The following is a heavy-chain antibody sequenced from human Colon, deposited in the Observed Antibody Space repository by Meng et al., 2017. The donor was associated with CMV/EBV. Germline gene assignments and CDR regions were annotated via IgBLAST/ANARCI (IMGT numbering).Heavy chain of an antibody. D-gene: IGHD2-8*01. CDR2: TYYRSRWLD. J-gene: IGHJ4*02. V-gene: IGHV6-1*01. CDR3: ARRHFTNWFYLDS. CDR1: GDSVSRDTVG. Sequence: SQTLSLTGAISGDSVSRDTVGWNWIRLSPSRGLEWLGRTYYRSRWLDDYAEFVRSRIRIDADTSKNEISLRLESVTPEDTAVYYCARRHFTNWFYLDSWGQGTLVTVSS.